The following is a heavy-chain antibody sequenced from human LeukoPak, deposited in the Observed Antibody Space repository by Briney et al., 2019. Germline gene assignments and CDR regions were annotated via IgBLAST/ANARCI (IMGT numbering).Heavy chain of an antibody. CDR3: ARETYYSSGNVYNRIDY. CDR1: GYTFTGSY. V-gene: IGHV1-2*02. CDR2: INPNSGGT. D-gene: IGHD3-10*01. J-gene: IGHJ4*02. Sequence: ASVKVSCKASGYTFTGSYMHWVRQAPGQGLEWMGWINPNSGGTNYAQKFQGRVTMTRDTSISTAYMELSRPTSDDTAVYFCARETYYSSGNVYNRIDYWGQGTLVTVSS.